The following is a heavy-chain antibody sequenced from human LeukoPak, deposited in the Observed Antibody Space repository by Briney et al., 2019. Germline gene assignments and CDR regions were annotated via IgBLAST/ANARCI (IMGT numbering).Heavy chain of an antibody. Sequence: GGSLRLSCAASGFTFSSYAMSWVRQAPGKGLEWVSAISGSGESTYDRDSVKGRFSISRDNSKNTLYLQMNSLRAEDTAVYHCARQLGYCSGGNCYFDLWGQGALVTVSS. V-gene: IGHV3-23*01. D-gene: IGHD2-15*01. J-gene: IGHJ4*02. CDR3: ARQLGYCSGGNCYFDL. CDR1: GFTFSSYA. CDR2: ISGSGEST.